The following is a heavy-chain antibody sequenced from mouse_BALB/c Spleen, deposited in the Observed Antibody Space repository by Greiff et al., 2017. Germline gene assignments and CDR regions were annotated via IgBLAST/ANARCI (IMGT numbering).Heavy chain of an antibody. V-gene: IGHV2-2*02. D-gene: IGHD2-1*01. CDR1: GFSFTSYG. Sequence: QVQLKESGPGLVQPSQSLSITCTVSGFSFTSYGVHWVRQSPGKGLEWLGVIWSGGSTDYNTAFISRLSISKDNSKSQVFFKMNSLQANDTAIYYCARKRCNYAWFAYWGQGTLVTVSA. CDR2: IWSGGST. J-gene: IGHJ3*01. CDR3: ARKRCNYAWFAY.